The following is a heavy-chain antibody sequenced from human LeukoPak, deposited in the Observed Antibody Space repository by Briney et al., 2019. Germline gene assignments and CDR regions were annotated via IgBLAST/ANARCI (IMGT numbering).Heavy chain of an antibody. D-gene: IGHD2-15*01. CDR1: GGSISSSSYY. V-gene: IGHV4-39*07. Sequence: SETLSLTCTVSGGSISSSSYYWGWIRQPPGKGLEWIGSIYYSGSTYYNPSLKSRVTMSVDTSKNQFSLKLSSVTAADTALYYCAYDISSTWEYCSGDNCSYYYYGMDVWGQGITVTVSS. CDR2: IYYSGST. J-gene: IGHJ6*02. CDR3: AYDISSTWEYCSGDNCSYYYYGMDV.